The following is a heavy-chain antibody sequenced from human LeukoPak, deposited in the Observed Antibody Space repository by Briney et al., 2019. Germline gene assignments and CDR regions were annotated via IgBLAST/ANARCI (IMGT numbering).Heavy chain of an antibody. CDR3: AKDSAAGPTPDAFDI. V-gene: IGHV3-48*01. CDR1: GFTFSSYS. CDR2: ISSSSSTI. D-gene: IGHD4-11*01. Sequence: PGGSLRLSCAASGFTFSSYSMNWVRQAPGKGLEWVSYISSSSSTIYYADSVKGRFTISRDNAKNSLYLQMNSLRAEDTAVYYCAKDSAAGPTPDAFDIWGQGTMVTVSS. J-gene: IGHJ3*02.